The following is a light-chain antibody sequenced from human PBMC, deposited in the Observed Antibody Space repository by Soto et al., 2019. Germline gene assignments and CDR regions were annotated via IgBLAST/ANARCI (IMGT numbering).Light chain of an antibody. V-gene: IGLV2-23*01. CDR1: ISDVENYNL. J-gene: IGLJ2*01. CDR2: EDT. Sequence: QSALTQPASVSGSPGQSITISCSGPISDVENYNLVSWYQHHPDDPPKLIIYEDTKRPSGVSNRFSGSTSGNTASLTISRLQAEDEADYYCSSYENNDLLFGGGTKLTVL. CDR3: SSYENNDLL.